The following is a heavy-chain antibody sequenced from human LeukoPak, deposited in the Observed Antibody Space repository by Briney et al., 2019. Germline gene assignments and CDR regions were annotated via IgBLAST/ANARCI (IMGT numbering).Heavy chain of an antibody. CDR1: GYSISSGYY. CDR2: IYHSGST. J-gene: IGHJ3*02. CDR3: ARDEGYCSGGSCYRSAFDI. Sequence: PSETLSLTCAVSGYSISSGYYWGWILQPPGKGLEWIGSIYHSGSTYYNPSLKSRVTISVDTSKNQFSLKLSSVTAADTAVYYCARDEGYCSGGSCYRSAFDIWGQGTMVTVSS. V-gene: IGHV4-38-2*02. D-gene: IGHD2-15*01.